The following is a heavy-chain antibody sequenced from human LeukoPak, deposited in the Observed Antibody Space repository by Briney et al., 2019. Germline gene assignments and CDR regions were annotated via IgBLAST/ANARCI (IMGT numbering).Heavy chain of an antibody. Sequence: GRSLRLSCAASGFTFDDYAMHWVRQAPGKGLEWVSGISWNSGSIGYADSVKGRFTISRDNAKNSLYLQMNSLRAEDTASYYCAKDIQYYYDSSGAFDYWGQGTLVTVSS. J-gene: IGHJ4*02. CDR2: ISWNSGSI. CDR1: GFTFDDYA. CDR3: AKDIQYYYDSSGAFDY. V-gene: IGHV3-9*01. D-gene: IGHD3-22*01.